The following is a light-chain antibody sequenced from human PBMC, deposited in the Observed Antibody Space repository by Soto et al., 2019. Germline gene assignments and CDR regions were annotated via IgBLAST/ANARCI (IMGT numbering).Light chain of an antibody. CDR1: NSNIGSNT. J-gene: IGLJ3*02. V-gene: IGLV1-44*01. CDR2: NND. CDR3: AAWDDSLSGRV. Sequence: QSVLTQPPSASGTPGQRVTISCSGSNSNIGSNTVNWYQQLPRTAPKLLIYNNDQRPSGVPDRFSGSKSGTSASLDISGLRSEDEADYYCAAWDDSLSGRVFGGGTKLTVL.